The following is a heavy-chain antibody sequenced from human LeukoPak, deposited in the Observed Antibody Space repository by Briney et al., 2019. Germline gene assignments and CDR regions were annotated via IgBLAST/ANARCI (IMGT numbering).Heavy chain of an antibody. CDR3: ARDTYYYGSGSPYFDY. CDR1: GGTFSSYA. V-gene: IGHV1-69*06. J-gene: IGHJ4*02. Sequence: SVKVSCKASGGTFSSYAISWVRQAPGQGLEWMGGIIPIFGTANYAQKFQGRVTITADKSTSTAYMELSSLRSEDTAVYYCARDTYYYGSGSPYFDYWGQGTLVTVSS. D-gene: IGHD3-10*01. CDR2: IIPIFGTA.